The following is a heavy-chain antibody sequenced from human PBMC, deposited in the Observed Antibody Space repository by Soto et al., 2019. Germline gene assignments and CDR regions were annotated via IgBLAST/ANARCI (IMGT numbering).Heavy chain of an antibody. J-gene: IGHJ4*01. CDR3: ARGDQYSGRIFDY. V-gene: IGHV6-1*01. CDR2: TYYRSKWYY. D-gene: IGHD1-26*01. Sequence: QVQLQQSGPGLVKPSQTLSLTCAITGDSVSSNSAGWSWVRQSPSRGLEWLGRTYYRSKWYYEYAVSVRGRITINPDTSKNQYSLQLNSVTPEDTAVYFCARGDQYSGRIFDYWGQGTLVTVSS. CDR1: GDSVSSNSAG.